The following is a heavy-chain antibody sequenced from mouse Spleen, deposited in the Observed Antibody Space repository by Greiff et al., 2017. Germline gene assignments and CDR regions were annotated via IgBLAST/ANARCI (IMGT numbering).Heavy chain of an antibody. Sequence: QVQLQQSVAELARPGASVKLSCTASGYNFTSYGISWVKQRTGQGLEWIGEIYPTSGNTYYNEKFKGKATLTADKSSSTAYLELRSLTSEDSAVYFCARRGDGYFGYWGQGTTLTVSS. J-gene: IGHJ2*01. CDR2: IYPTSGNT. CDR3: ARRGDGYFGY. D-gene: IGHD2-3*01. V-gene: IGHV1-81*01. CDR1: GYNFTSYG.